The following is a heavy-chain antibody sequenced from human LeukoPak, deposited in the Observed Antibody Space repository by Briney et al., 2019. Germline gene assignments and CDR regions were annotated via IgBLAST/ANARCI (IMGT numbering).Heavy chain of an antibody. J-gene: IGHJ3*02. CDR2: IIPIFGTA. CDR3: ARDGSANAFDI. Sequence: SVKVSCKASGGTFSSYAISWVRQAPGQGLEWMGGIIPIFGTANYAQKFQGRVTMTRDMSTSTVYMELSSLRSEDTAVYYCARDGSANAFDIWGQGTMVTVSS. CDR1: GGTFSSYA. D-gene: IGHD1-26*01. V-gene: IGHV1-69*05.